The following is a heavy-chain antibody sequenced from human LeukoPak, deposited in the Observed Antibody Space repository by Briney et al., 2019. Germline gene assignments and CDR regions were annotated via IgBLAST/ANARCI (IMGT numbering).Heavy chain of an antibody. CDR3: AREEGDYGSGSYYYYYGMDV. Sequence: GASVKVSCKASGYTFTSYYMHWVRQAPGQGLEWMGIINPSGGSTSYAQKFQGRVTMTRDTSTSTVYMELSSLRSEDTAVYYCAREEGDYGSGSYYYYYGMDVWGQGTTVTVSS. J-gene: IGHJ6*02. CDR1: GYTFTSYY. CDR2: INPSGGST. D-gene: IGHD3-10*01. V-gene: IGHV1-46*01.